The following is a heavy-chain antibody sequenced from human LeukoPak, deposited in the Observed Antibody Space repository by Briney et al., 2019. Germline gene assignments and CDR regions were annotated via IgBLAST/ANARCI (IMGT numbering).Heavy chain of an antibody. CDR2: ISWNRGTI. V-gene: IGHV3-9*01. D-gene: IGHD2-2*01. Sequence: PGGSLRLSCVASGFSFDDYAMHWVRQAPGKGLEWVSGISWNRGTIGYADSVKGRFTISRDNAKNSLYLQMNSLRAEDTALYYCVKEGCSSISCYCDYWGQGTLVTVFS. J-gene: IGHJ4*02. CDR1: GFSFDDYA. CDR3: VKEGCSSISCYCDY.